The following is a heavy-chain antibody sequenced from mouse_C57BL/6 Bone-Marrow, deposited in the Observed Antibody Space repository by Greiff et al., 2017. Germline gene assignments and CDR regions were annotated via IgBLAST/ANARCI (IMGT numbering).Heavy chain of an antibody. CDR3: ARDPDYWSSYWYFDV. D-gene: IGHD1-1*01. CDR1: GYSITSGYY. Sequence: VQLKESGPGLVKPSQSLSLTCSVTGYSITSGYYWNWIRQFPGNKLEWMGYISYDGSNNYNPSLKNRISITRDTSKNQFFLKLNSVTTEDTATYYCARDPDYWSSYWYFDVWGTGTTVTVAS. V-gene: IGHV3-6*01. J-gene: IGHJ1*03. CDR2: ISYDGSN.